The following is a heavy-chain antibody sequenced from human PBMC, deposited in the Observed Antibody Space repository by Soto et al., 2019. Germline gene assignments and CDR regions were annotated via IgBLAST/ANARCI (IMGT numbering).Heavy chain of an antibody. V-gene: IGHV3-30*09. CDR2: ISYGGDNK. CDR1: GFIFSHYA. CDR3: AKARHSTSWYGLEADF. Sequence: QVQLVESGGGVVQPGRSLRLSCAASGFIFSHYAMHWVRQAPGKGLEWVAVISYGGDNKYYADSVRGRFAISRDNLKNTLDLQMNSLNPEDTAVYHCAKARHSTSWYGLEADFWGQGTLVTVSS. J-gene: IGHJ4*02. D-gene: IGHD6-13*01.